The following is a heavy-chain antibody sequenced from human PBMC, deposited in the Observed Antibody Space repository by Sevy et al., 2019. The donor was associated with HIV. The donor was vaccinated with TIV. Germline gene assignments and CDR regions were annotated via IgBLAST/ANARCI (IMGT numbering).Heavy chain of an antibody. CDR1: GGYINSYY. D-gene: IGHD3-22*01. J-gene: IGHJ4*02. CDR3: ARDHYDSSGFDY. Sequence: SETLSLTCTVSGGYINSYYWSWIRQPPGKGLEWIGYIFYSGSTNYNPSLKSRVTISVDTSKNQFSLKLTSVTAVDTAVYYCARDHYDSSGFDYWGQGTLVTVS. CDR2: IFYSGST. V-gene: IGHV4-59*01.